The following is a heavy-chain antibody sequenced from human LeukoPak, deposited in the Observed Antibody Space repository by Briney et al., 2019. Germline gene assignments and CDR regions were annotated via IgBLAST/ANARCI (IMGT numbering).Heavy chain of an antibody. D-gene: IGHD3-22*01. Sequence: SETLSLTCAVSGGSISSGGYSWSWIRQPPGKGLEWIGYIYYSGSTYYNPSLKSRVIISVDTSKNQFSLKLSSVTAADTAVYYCARNGYDSSGYSNDAFDIWGQGTMVTVSS. CDR1: GGSISSGGYS. V-gene: IGHV4-30-4*07. CDR2: IYYSGST. CDR3: ARNGYDSSGYSNDAFDI. J-gene: IGHJ3*02.